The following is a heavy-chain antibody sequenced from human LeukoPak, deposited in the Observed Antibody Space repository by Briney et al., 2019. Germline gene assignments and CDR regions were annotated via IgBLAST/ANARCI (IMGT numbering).Heavy chain of an antibody. CDR3: AREYYDILTGYSNFDY. CDR2: TYYRSKWYN. J-gene: IGHJ4*02. CDR1: GDSVSSNSAA. D-gene: IGHD3-9*01. Sequence: SQTLSLTGAISGDSVSSNSAAWNWIRQSPSRGLEWLGRTYYRSKWYNDYAVSVESRITINPDTSKNQFSLQLNSVTPEDTAVYYCAREYYDILTGYSNFDYWGQGTLVTVSS. V-gene: IGHV6-1*01.